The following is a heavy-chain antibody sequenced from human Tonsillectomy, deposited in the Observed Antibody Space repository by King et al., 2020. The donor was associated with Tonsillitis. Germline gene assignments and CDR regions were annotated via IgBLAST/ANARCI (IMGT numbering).Heavy chain of an antibody. CDR2: ISGSGGST. J-gene: IGHJ4*02. Sequence: VQLVESGGDLVQPGGSLRLSCAASGFTFSSYAMSWVRQAPGKGLEWVSAISGSGGSTYYADSVKGRFPISRDNSINTLYLQMNSLRAEDTAIYYCAKYGSGTYYSDYWGQGTLVTVSS. V-gene: IGHV3-23*04. CDR3: AKYGSGTYYSDY. CDR1: GFTFSSYA. D-gene: IGHD6-19*01.